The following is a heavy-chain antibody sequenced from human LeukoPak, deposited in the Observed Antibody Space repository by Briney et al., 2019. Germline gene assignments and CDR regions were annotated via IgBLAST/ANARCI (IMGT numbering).Heavy chain of an antibody. Sequence: SETLSLTCTVYGGSISSYYWSWIRQPPGKGLEWIGYIYYGGSTNYNPSLKSRVTISVDTSKNQFSLKLSSVTAADTAVYYCARLGETSEFDYWGQGTLVTVSS. CDR2: IYYGGST. CDR3: ARLGETSEFDY. CDR1: GGSISSYY. V-gene: IGHV4-59*08. J-gene: IGHJ4*02. D-gene: IGHD1-26*01.